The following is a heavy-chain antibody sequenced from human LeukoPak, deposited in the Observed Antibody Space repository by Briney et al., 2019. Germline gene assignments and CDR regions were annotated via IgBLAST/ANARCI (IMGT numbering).Heavy chain of an antibody. V-gene: IGHV3-30-3*01. CDR1: GFTFSSYW. D-gene: IGHD3-16*01. J-gene: IGHJ6*02. CDR3: ARDRPPWGYYGMDV. Sequence: GGSLRLSCAASGFTFSSYWMSWVRQAPGKGLEWVAVISYDGSNKYYADSVKGRFTISRDNSKNTLYLQMNSLRAEDTAVYYCARDRPPWGYYGMDVWGQGTTVTVSS. CDR2: ISYDGSNK.